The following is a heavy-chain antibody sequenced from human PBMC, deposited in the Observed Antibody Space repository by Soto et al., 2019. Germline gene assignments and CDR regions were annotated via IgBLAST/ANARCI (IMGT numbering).Heavy chain of an antibody. D-gene: IGHD3-10*01. CDR1: GFTFSNAW. CDR2: IKSKTDGGTT. Sequence: EVQLVESGGGLVKPGGSLRLSCAASGFTFSNAWMNWVRQAPGKGLEWVGRIKSKTDGGTTDYAAPVKGRFTISRDDSKNTLYLQMNSLKAGDTAVYYCTTSGGHGSGSYSYYGMDVWGQGTTVTVSS. V-gene: IGHV3-15*07. J-gene: IGHJ6*02. CDR3: TTSGGHGSGSYSYYGMDV.